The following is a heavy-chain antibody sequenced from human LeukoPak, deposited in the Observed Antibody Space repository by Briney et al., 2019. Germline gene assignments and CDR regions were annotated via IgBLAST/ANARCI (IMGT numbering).Heavy chain of an antibody. CDR3: ARSVGATTPFDY. CDR2: IYYSGST. D-gene: IGHD1-26*01. J-gene: IGHJ4*02. V-gene: IGHV4-59*01. CDR1: GGSISSYY. Sequence: SETLSLTCTVSGGSISSYYWSWIRQPPGKGLEWIGYIYYSGSTNYNPSLKSRVTISVDTSKNQFSPKLSSVTAADTAVYYCARSVGATTPFDYWGQGTLVTVSS.